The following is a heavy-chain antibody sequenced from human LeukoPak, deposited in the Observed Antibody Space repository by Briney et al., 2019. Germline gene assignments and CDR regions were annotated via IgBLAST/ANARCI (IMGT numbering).Heavy chain of an antibody. CDR2: INHSGST. CDR1: GGSFNGYY. D-gene: IGHD7-27*01. Sequence: PSETLSLTCAVYGGSFNGYYWSWIRQPPGKGLEWIGEINHSGSTNYNPSLKSRVTISVDTSKNQFSLKLSSVTAADTAVYYCARTNWGRLKDFDYWGQGTLVTVSS. CDR3: ARTNWGRLKDFDY. V-gene: IGHV4-34*01. J-gene: IGHJ4*02.